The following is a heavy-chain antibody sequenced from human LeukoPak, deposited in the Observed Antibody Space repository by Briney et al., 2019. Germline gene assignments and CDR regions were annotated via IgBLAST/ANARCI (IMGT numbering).Heavy chain of an antibody. D-gene: IGHD5-12*01. CDR1: GFTFSNFA. CDR3: AKEYSGYDFDY. J-gene: IGHJ4*02. Sequence: GGSLRLSCAASGFTFSNFAMSWVRQAPGKGLEWVSGIGGGDTHYADSVKGRFTISRDNSQNTLYLQMDSLRAEDTAVYYCAKEYSGYDFDYWGQGTLVTVSS. CDR2: IGGGDT. V-gene: IGHV3-23*01.